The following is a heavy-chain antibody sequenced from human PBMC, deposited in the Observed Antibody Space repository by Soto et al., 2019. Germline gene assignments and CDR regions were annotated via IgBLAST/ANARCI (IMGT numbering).Heavy chain of an antibody. CDR2: IYAGGDT. D-gene: IGHD2-15*01. CDR3: ALHCTGGNCSGY. J-gene: IGHJ4*02. Sequence: EVQVVESGGGLAQPGGSLRLSCAASGFTVSSSYMSWVRQAPGKRLEWVSVIYAGGDTFYADSVKGRFTISRDNSENTLYLQMNSLRVEDTAVYYCALHCTGGNCSGYWGQGTLVTVSS. CDR1: GFTVSSSY. V-gene: IGHV3-66*01.